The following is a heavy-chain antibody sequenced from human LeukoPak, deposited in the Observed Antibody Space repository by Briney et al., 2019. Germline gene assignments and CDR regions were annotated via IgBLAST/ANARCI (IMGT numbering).Heavy chain of an antibody. D-gene: IGHD1-26*01. Sequence: SGPGLVKPSETLSLTCTVSGGSISSSGYYWGWIRQPPGKGLEWIASIYYSGSTYYNPSLKSRVTISVDTSKNQLSLKLSSLTAADTAVYYCAGHEYSGSYYGLSWFDPWGQGTLVTVSS. CDR3: AGHEYSGSYYGLSWFDP. CDR2: IYYSGST. J-gene: IGHJ5*02. CDR1: GGSISSSGYY. V-gene: IGHV4-39*01.